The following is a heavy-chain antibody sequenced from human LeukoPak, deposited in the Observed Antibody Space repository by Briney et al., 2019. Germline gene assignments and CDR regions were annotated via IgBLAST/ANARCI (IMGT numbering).Heavy chain of an antibody. CDR3: AEDRVRGVIGGPGLYYYYGMDV. CDR1: GFTFSSYA. Sequence: PGGSLRLSCAASGFTFSSYAMSWVRQAPGKGLEWVSAISGSGGSTYYADSVKGRFTISRDNSKNTLYLQMNSLRAEDTAVYYCAEDRVRGVIGGPGLYYYYGMDVWGKGTTVTVSS. V-gene: IGHV3-23*01. J-gene: IGHJ6*04. CDR2: ISGSGGST. D-gene: IGHD3-10*01.